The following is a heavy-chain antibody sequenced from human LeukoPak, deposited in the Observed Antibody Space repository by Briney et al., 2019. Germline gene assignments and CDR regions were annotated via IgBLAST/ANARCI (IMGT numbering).Heavy chain of an antibody. J-gene: IGHJ4*02. D-gene: IGHD3-9*01. CDR1: GGSISSYY. V-gene: IGHV4-59*01. Sequence: KASETLSLTCTVSGGSISSYYWSWIRQPPGKGLEWIGYIYYSGSTNYNPSLKSRVTISVDTSKNQFSLKLSSVTAADTAVYYCARAFDWLPFDYWGQGTLVTVSS. CDR3: ARAFDWLPFDY. CDR2: IYYSGST.